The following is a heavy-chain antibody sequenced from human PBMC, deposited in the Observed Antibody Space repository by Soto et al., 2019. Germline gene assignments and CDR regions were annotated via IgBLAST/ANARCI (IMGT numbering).Heavy chain of an antibody. J-gene: IGHJ5*02. Sequence: ASMKVSCKASGGTFSSYAISWVRQAPGQGLEWMGGIIPIIGTANYAQKFQGRVTITADESTSTAYMELSSLRSEDTAVYYCARGGLLGFRDSHPWFDPWGQGTLVTVSS. V-gene: IGHV1-69*13. CDR3: ARGGLLGFRDSHPWFDP. CDR2: IIPIIGTA. CDR1: GGTFSSYA. D-gene: IGHD2-15*01.